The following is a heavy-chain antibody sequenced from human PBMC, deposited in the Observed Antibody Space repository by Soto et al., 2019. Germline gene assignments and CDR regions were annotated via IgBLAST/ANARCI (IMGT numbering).Heavy chain of an antibody. CDR2: IGRSGAKI. CDR1: GFTYRNYD. J-gene: IGHJ4*02. CDR3: ARGVDY. Sequence: EVQLLESGGGLVQPGGSLRLSCAASGFTYRNYDMSWVRQAPGKGLEWVSAIGRSGAKIYYADSVKGRLTISRDNAKNALYLHMTSLRADDTAVYYCARGVDYWGQGTLVTVSS. V-gene: IGHV3-23*01.